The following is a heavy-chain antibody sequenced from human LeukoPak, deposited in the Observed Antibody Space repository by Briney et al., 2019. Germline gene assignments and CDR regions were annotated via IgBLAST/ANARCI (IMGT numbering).Heavy chain of an antibody. CDR1: GYTFTSYG. J-gene: IGHJ3*02. CDR3: ARPRPCSSTSCYAFDI. Sequence: ASVKVSCKASGYTFTSYGISWVRQAPGQGLEWMGWISAYNGNTNYAQKLQGRVTMTTDTSTSTAYMELRSLRSDDTAVYYCARPRPCSSTSCYAFDIWGQGTMVTVSS. D-gene: IGHD2-2*01. CDR2: ISAYNGNT. V-gene: IGHV1-18*01.